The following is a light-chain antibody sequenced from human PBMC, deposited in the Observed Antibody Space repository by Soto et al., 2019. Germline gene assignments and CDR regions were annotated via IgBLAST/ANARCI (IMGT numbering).Light chain of an antibody. V-gene: IGKV1-9*01. J-gene: IGKJ2*01. CDR3: QQLNSYPYT. CDR1: QGISSY. Sequence: IQLTQSSSSLSASVGDRVTITCRASQGISSYLAWYQQKPGKAPKLLIYAASTLQSGVPSRFSGSGSGTDFTLTISSLQPVDFATYYCQQLNSYPYTFGQGTKLEIK. CDR2: AAS.